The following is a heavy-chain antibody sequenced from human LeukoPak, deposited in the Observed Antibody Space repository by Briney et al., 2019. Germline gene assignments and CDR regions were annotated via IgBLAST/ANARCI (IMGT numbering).Heavy chain of an antibody. CDR3: ARGLRYSSGWYGPQHY. CDR1: GGSFSGYY. Sequence: SETLSLTCDVYGGSFSGYYWSWIRQPPGKGLEWIGEINHSGSTNYNPSLKSRVTISVDTSKNQFSLKLSSVTAADTAVYYCARGLRYSSGWYGPQHYWGQGTLVTVSS. J-gene: IGHJ4*02. CDR2: INHSGST. V-gene: IGHV4-34*01. D-gene: IGHD6-19*01.